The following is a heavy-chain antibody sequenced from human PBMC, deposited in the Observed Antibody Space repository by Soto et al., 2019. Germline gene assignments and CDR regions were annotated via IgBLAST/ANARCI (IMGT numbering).Heavy chain of an antibody. Sequence: QITLKESGPTLVKPTQTLTLTCSFSGFSLSTSGRGVGWIRQPPGKALEWLALIYWNDDERYSPSLKNRLTITKDTSKNQVVLTMTNMDPMDTATYYCAHRGYGNYPRDNWFDPWGQGILVTVSS. J-gene: IGHJ5*02. CDR1: GFSLSTSGRG. V-gene: IGHV2-5*01. CDR2: IYWNDDE. CDR3: AHRGYGNYPRDNWFDP. D-gene: IGHD4-17*01.